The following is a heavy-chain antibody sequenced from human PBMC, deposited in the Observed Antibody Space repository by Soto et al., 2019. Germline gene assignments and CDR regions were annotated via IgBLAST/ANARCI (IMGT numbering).Heavy chain of an antibody. CDR1: GFSLSSSGVG. V-gene: IGHV2-5*02. D-gene: IGHD1-26*01. Sequence: QITLKESGPTLVKPTQTLTLTCTFSGFSLSSSGVGVGWIRQPPGKALEWLTFLYWDDDKRYSTSLTSRFTISIDTPKALVVLTLTTMDPVDTATYYCARLVGAGITYYFDSWGQGALLTVSS. CDR3: ARLVGAGITYYFDS. J-gene: IGHJ4*02. CDR2: LYWDDDK.